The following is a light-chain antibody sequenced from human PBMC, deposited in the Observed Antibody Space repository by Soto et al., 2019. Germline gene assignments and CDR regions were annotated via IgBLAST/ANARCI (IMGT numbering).Light chain of an antibody. CDR2: DVS. CDR3: SSYTGSNTLV. CDR1: SSDVGSYNY. J-gene: IGLJ2*01. Sequence: QSALTQPASVSGSPGQSITNSCTGTSSDVGSYNYVSWYQQHPGKAPKLMIYDVSNRPSGVSNRFSGSKSGNTASLTISGLQAEDEADYYCSSYTGSNTLVFGGGTKLTVL. V-gene: IGLV2-14*01.